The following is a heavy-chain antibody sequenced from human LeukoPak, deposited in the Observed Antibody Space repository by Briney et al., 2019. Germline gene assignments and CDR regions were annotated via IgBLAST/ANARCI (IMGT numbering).Heavy chain of an antibody. V-gene: IGHV3-11*06. D-gene: IGHD1-26*01. CDR3: ARDRWELNYYYYGMDV. Sequence: GGSLRLSRAASGFTFSDYYMSWVRQAPGKGLEWVSYISSSSSYTNYADSVKGRFTISRDNAKNSLYLQMNSLRAEDTAVYYCARDRWELNYYYYGMDVWGQGTTVTVSS. CDR2: ISSSSSYT. CDR1: GFTFSDYY. J-gene: IGHJ6*02.